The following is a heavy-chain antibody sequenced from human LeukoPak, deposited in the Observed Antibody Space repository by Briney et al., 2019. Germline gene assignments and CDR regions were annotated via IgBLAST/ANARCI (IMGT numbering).Heavy chain of an antibody. CDR2: INPSVSST. J-gene: IGHJ4*02. Sequence: ASVKVSCKASEYDFTTNYIHWVRQAPGQGLEWMGTINPSVSSTTYGQRFRGRVTMTRDTSTATVYMDLGSLTSEDTAIYYCAKGYCTGASCYVLDSWSQGTLVTVSS. CDR3: AKGYCTGASCYVLDS. D-gene: IGHD2-15*01. CDR1: EYDFTTNY. V-gene: IGHV1-46*01.